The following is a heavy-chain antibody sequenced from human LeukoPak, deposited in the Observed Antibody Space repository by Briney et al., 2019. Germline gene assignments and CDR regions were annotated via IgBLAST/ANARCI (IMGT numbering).Heavy chain of an antibody. J-gene: IGHJ4*02. D-gene: IGHD3-10*01. CDR1: GFTFDDYT. CDR2: ISWDGGTT. V-gene: IGHV3-43*01. Sequence: PGGSLRLSCEASGFTFDDYTMHWVRQSPGKGLEWVSLISWDGGTTYYADSVRGRFTISRDNAKNSLYLQMNSLRAEDTAVYYCARRGWFGELFPANYWGQGTLVTVSS. CDR3: ARRGWFGELFPANY.